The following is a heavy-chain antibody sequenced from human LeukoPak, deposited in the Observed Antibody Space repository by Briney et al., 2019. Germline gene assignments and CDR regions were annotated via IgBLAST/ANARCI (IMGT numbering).Heavy chain of an antibody. CDR2: ITHDTSRK. CDR1: GFTFSSYS. Sequence: GGSLRLSCVASGFTFSSYSMNWVRQAPGKGLEWVSYITHDTSRKHYADSVKGRFAISRDNSKNTLYLQMNSLRAEDTAVYYCAKRPYYDSSGFNYYFDYWGQGTLVTVSS. J-gene: IGHJ4*02. CDR3: AKRPYYDSSGFNYYFDY. D-gene: IGHD3-22*01. V-gene: IGHV3-48*01.